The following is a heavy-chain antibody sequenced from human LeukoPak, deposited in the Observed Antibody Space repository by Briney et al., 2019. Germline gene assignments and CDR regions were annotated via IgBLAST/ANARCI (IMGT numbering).Heavy chain of an antibody. J-gene: IGHJ4*02. CDR2: IYSSGST. CDR1: GGSIGSGSYY. Sequence: SQTLSLTCTVSGGSIGSGSYYWSWIRQPAGKRLERIGRIYSSGSTNYNPSLKSRVPISVDTSKNQFSLKLSSVTAADTAVYYCARGRSPYYDFWSGYSHYFDYWGQGTLVTVSS. D-gene: IGHD3-3*01. V-gene: IGHV4-61*02. CDR3: ARGRSPYYDFWSGYSHYFDY.